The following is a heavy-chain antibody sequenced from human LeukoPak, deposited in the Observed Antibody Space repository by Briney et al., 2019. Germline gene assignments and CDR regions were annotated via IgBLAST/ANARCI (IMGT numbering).Heavy chain of an antibody. Sequence: GSIYNSCTTYYNPALKSRVTISVDTSKNQFSLKVSSVTAADTAVYYCASRVYGLGSFNYWGQGTLVTVSS. CDR2: IYNSCTT. V-gene: IGHV4-39*01. J-gene: IGHJ4*01. D-gene: IGHD3-10*01. CDR3: ASRVYGLGSFNY.